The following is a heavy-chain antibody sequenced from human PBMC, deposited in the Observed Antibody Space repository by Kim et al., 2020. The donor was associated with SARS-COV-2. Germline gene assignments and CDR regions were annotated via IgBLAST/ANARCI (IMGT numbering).Heavy chain of an antibody. CDR1: GFTFSSYW. J-gene: IGHJ6*02. D-gene: IGHD5-12*01. CDR2: INSDGSST. Sequence: GGSLRLSCAASGFTFSSYWMHWVRQAPGKGLVWVSRINSDGSSTSYADSVKGRFTISSDNAKNTLYLQMNTLRAEDTAVYYCARDLKGVYSGYDPYYYYYGMDVWGQGTTVTVSS. CDR3: ARDLKGVYSGYDPYYYYYGMDV. V-gene: IGHV3-74*01.